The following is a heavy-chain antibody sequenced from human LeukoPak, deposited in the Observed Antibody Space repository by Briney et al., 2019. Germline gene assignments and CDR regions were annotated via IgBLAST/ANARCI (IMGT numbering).Heavy chain of an antibody. CDR3: ARVLLVEDSESHYFDH. V-gene: IGHV1-18*01. D-gene: IGHD1-26*01. CDR1: GYTFTSYG. Sequence: GASVRVSCKASGYTFTSYGISWVRQAPGQGLEWMGCISAYNGNTNYAQKLQGRVTMTTDTSTTTAYMELRTLRSDDTAVYYCARVLLVEDSESHYFDHWGQGTLVTVTS. J-gene: IGHJ4*02. CDR2: ISAYNGNT.